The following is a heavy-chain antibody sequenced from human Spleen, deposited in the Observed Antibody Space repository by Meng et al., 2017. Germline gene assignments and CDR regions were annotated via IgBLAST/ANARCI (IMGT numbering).Heavy chain of an antibody. Sequence: QVQLQQWGAGLLKPSETLSRTCVVSGGSFSDYYWSRIRQPPGKGLEWIGEINHSGSTNYNPSLESRATISVDTSQNNLSLKLSSVTAADSAVYYCARGPTTMAHDFDYWGQGTLVTVSS. V-gene: IGHV4-34*01. J-gene: IGHJ4*02. CDR2: INHSGST. D-gene: IGHD4-11*01. CDR3: ARGPTTMAHDFDY. CDR1: GGSFSDYY.